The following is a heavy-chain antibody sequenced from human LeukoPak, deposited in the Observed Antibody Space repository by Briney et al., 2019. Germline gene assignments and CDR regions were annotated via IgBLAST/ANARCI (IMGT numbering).Heavy chain of an antibody. D-gene: IGHD1-26*01. J-gene: IGHJ4*02. Sequence: SETLSLTCSVSGASITNYYWSWIRQAPGKGLEWTGYIYYSGNTNTYNPSLKSRATISLYTSRKYFSLELRSVTAADTAVYYCARGGSYGAYLDYWDQGALVIVSS. CDR3: ARGGSYGAYLDY. CDR2: IYYSGNT. CDR1: GASITNYY. V-gene: IGHV4-59*01.